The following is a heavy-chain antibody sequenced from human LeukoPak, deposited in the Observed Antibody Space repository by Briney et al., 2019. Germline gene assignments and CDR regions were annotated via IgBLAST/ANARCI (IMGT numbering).Heavy chain of an antibody. CDR2: ISGSGGST. J-gene: IGHJ6*02. CDR1: GFTFSSYV. Sequence: GGSLRLSCVDSGFTFSSYVMHWVRQAPGKGLEWVSAISGSGGSTYYADSVKGRFTISRDNSKNTLYLQMNSLRAEDTAVYYCAKVPGGRAYYYGMDVWGQGTTVTVSS. D-gene: IGHD3-16*01. V-gene: IGHV3-23*01. CDR3: AKVPGGRAYYYGMDV.